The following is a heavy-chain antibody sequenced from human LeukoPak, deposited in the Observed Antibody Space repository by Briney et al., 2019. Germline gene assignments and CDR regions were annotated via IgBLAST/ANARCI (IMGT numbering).Heavy chain of an antibody. Sequence: SETLSLTCTVSGGSISRYYWTWIRQPAGKGLEWIGRIYTSGSNNQNPSLKSRVTMSVDTSKNQFSLKLSSVTAADTAVYYCARDLARAYALGTYYNPEGLGYWGQGTLVTVSS. CDR2: IYTSGSN. V-gene: IGHV4-4*07. J-gene: IGHJ4*02. CDR1: GGSISRYY. CDR3: ARDLARAYALGTYYNPEGLGY. D-gene: IGHD3-10*01.